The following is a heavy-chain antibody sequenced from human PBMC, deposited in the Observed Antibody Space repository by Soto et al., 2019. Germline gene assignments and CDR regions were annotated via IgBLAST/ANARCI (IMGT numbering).Heavy chain of an antibody. CDR3: ARVSIATPGRGIDH. V-gene: IGHV3-74*01. D-gene: IGHD6-13*01. J-gene: IGHJ5*02. CDR2: IHSNGIET. Sequence: EVQLVESGGGLVQPGGSLRLSCAASGFTCSGFWMHWVRQAPGKGLVWVSRIHSNGIETTYADSVQGRFTISRDNAKNTLYLQMNSLRAEDTAVYYCARVSIATPGRGIDHWGQGTLVTVSS. CDR1: GFTCSGFW.